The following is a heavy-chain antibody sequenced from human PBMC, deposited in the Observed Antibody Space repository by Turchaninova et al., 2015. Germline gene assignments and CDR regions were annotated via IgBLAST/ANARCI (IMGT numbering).Heavy chain of an antibody. CDR1: GFTFSSYA. CDR2: LSGSGVST. J-gene: IGHJ4*02. D-gene: IGHD2-2*01. V-gene: IGHV3-23*01. Sequence: GFTFSSYAMTWVRQAPGKGLEWVSGLSGSGVSTYYADSVKGRFTISRDNSKNTLYLQMNNLRAEDTAIYYCAKFDGKFCSSNRCFFDSWGRGTPVTVSS. CDR3: AKFDGKFCSSNRCFFDS.